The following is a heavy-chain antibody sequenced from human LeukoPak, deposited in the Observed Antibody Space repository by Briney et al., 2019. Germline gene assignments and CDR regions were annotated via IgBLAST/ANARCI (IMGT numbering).Heavy chain of an antibody. Sequence: GGSLRLSCAASGFTFSSYAMHWVRQAPGKGLEWVAVISYDGSNKYYADSVKGRFTISRDNSKNTLYLQMNSPRAEDTAVYYCARGLDYYDSSGSYWGQGTLVTVSS. CDR1: GFTFSSYA. V-gene: IGHV3-30*04. D-gene: IGHD3-22*01. CDR2: ISYDGSNK. CDR3: ARGLDYYDSSGSY. J-gene: IGHJ4*02.